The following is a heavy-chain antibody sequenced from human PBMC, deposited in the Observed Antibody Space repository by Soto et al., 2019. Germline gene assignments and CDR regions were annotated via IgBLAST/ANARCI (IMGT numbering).Heavy chain of an antibody. CDR1: GXTISIYS. D-gene: IGHD3-22*01. CDR2: MSPNGNNQ. V-gene: IGHV3-30-3*01. CDR3: ATGANFYYDTSRY. Sequence: GSLRLSCAAPGXTISIYSLHWVRQAPGKGLEWVAVMSPNGNNQYYADSVKGRFTISRDTSKSTLYLQMNSLRTDDTAVYYCATGANFYYDTSRYWGQGTLVTVSS. J-gene: IGHJ4*02.